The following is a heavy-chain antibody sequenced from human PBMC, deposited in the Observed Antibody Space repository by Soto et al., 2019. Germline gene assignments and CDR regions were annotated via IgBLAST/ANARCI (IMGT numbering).Heavy chain of an antibody. Sequence: QVQLVQSGAEVKKPGASVKVSCKASGYTFTSYYMHWVRQAPGQGLEWMGIINPSGGSTSYAQKCHGRVTMTRDTSTSTVYMELSSLRSEDTAVYYCAREECSGGSCYMRYYYYYGMDVCGQGTTVTVSS. CDR2: INPSGGST. V-gene: IGHV1-46*01. J-gene: IGHJ6*02. CDR3: AREECSGGSCYMRYYYYYGMDV. D-gene: IGHD2-15*01. CDR1: GYTFTSYY.